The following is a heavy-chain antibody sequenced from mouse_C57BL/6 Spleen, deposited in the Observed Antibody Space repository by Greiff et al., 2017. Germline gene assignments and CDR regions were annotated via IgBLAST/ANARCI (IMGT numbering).Heavy chain of an antibody. J-gene: IGHJ3*01. CDR3: ARYTGYYGGGFAY. Sequence: QVQLQQSGAELVKPGASVKLSCKASGYTFTSYWMQWVKQRPGQGLEWIGEIDPSDSYTNYNQKFKGKATLTVDTSSSTAYMQLSSLTSEDSAVYYCARYTGYYGGGFAYWGQGTLVTVSA. V-gene: IGHV1-50*01. CDR2: IDPSDSYT. D-gene: IGHD2-3*01. CDR1: GYTFTSYW.